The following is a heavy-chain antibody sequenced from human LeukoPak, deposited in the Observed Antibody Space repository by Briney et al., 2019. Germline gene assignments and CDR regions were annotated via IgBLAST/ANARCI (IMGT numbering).Heavy chain of an antibody. J-gene: IGHJ4*02. CDR2: MNPNSGNT. D-gene: IGHD1-26*01. CDR3: ARDRVKGRGSWSY. V-gene: IGHV1-8*02. Sequence: ASVKVSCKASGYTFTSYDINWVRQATGQGLEWMGWMNPNSGNTGYAQKFQGRVTMTRDMSTSTVYMELSSLRSEDTAVYYCARDRVKGRGSWSYWGQGTLVTVSS. CDR1: GYTFTSYD.